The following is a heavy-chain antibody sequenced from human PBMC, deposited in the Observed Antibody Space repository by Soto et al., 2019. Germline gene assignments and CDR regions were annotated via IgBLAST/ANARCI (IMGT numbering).Heavy chain of an antibody. CDR1: GFTFDDYA. CDR3: ARRGELLDAFDI. J-gene: IGHJ3*02. V-gene: IGHV3-9*01. D-gene: IGHD1-26*01. CDR2: ISWNSGSI. Sequence: GGSLRLSCAASGFTFDDYAMHWVRQAPGKGLEWVSGISWNSGSIGYADSVKGRFTISRDNAKNSLYLQMNSLRAGDTAVYYCARRGELLDAFDIWGQGTMVTVSS.